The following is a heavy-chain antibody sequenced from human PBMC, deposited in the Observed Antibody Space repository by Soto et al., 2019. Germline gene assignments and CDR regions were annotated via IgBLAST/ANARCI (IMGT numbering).Heavy chain of an antibody. V-gene: IGHV1-18*01. D-gene: IGHD2-15*01. Sequence: ASVKVSCKASGYTFTSYGISWVRQAPGQGLEWMGWISAYNGNTNYAQKLQGRVTMTTDTSTSTAYMELRSLRSDDTAVYYCARDLARYCSGGSCYPRRHGMDVRGQGTTVTVSS. CDR1: GYTFTSYG. J-gene: IGHJ6*02. CDR2: ISAYNGNT. CDR3: ARDLARYCSGGSCYPRRHGMDV.